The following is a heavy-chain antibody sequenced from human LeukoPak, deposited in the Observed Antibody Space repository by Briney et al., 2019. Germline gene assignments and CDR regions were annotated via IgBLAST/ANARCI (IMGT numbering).Heavy chain of an antibody. D-gene: IGHD3-10*01. CDR1: GFTFDDYA. V-gene: IGHV3-43D*03. Sequence: PGGSLRLSCAASGFTFDDYAMHWVRQAPGEGLEWVSLISWDGGRTYYADSVKGRFTISRDNSKNSLYLQMNSLRAEDTALYYCAKDKFDGSGSYYFDYWGQGTLVTVSS. J-gene: IGHJ4*02. CDR2: ISWDGGRT. CDR3: AKDKFDGSGSYYFDY.